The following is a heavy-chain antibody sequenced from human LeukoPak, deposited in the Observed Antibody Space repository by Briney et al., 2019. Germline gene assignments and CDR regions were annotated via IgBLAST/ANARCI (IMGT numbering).Heavy chain of an antibody. D-gene: IGHD2-2*01. CDR1: GFTITSWS. Sequence: PGGSLRLSCAVSGFTITSWSMNWVRQAPGKGLEWVSAISGSGGSTYYADSAKGRFTISRDNSKNTLYLQMNSLRAEDTAVYYCAKAAVVVPAAIRAYYYYYYMDVWGKGTTVTVSS. V-gene: IGHV3-23*01. J-gene: IGHJ6*03. CDR2: ISGSGGST. CDR3: AKAAVVVPAAIRAYYYYYYMDV.